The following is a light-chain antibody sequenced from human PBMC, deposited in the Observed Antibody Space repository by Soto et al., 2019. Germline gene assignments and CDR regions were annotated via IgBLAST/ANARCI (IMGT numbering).Light chain of an antibody. J-gene: IGLJ1*01. CDR1: SGDIGSYNR. CDR2: EVT. CDR3: SSYTNINTRAGV. Sequence: QAVLIQPASVSGSPGQSITISCTGTSGDIGSYNRVSWYQQHPGKAPKLIIYEVTDRPSGVSNRFSGSKSGNTASLTISGLQAEDEAEYYCSSYTNINTRAGVFGTGTKLTVL. V-gene: IGLV2-14*01.